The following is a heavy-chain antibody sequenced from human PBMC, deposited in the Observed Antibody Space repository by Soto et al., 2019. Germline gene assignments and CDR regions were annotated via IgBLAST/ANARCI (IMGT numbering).Heavy chain of an antibody. CDR1: GFTFDDYA. D-gene: IGHD3-3*01. Sequence: EVQLVESGGGLVQPGRSLRLSCAASGFTFDDYAMHWVRQAPGKGLEWVSCISWNSGKIDYADSMKGRFTISRDNAKNTLYLQINSLRTEDTAMSYCEKDMGPFGVSTYYHYGMDVWGQGTTVTVSS. V-gene: IGHV3-9*01. CDR3: EKDMGPFGVSTYYHYGMDV. J-gene: IGHJ6*02. CDR2: ISWNSGKI.